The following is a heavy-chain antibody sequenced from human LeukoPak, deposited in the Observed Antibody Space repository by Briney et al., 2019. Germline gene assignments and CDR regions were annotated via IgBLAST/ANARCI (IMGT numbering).Heavy chain of an antibody. Sequence: TSETLSLTCTVSGGSISSGDYYWSWIRQPPGKGLEWIGYIYYSGSTYYNPSLKSRVTISVDTSKNQFSLKLSSVTAADTAVYYCARDVGTVVPTAYDAFDIWGQGTMVTVSS. D-gene: IGHD4-23*01. CDR1: GGSISSGDYY. CDR2: IYYSGST. J-gene: IGHJ3*02. V-gene: IGHV4-30-4*01. CDR3: ARDVGTVVPTAYDAFDI.